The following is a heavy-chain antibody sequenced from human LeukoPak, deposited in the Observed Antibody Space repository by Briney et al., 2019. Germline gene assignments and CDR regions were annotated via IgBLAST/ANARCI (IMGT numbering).Heavy chain of an antibody. D-gene: IGHD5-18*01. V-gene: IGHV4-4*02. J-gene: IGHJ4*02. Sequence: SGTLSLTCAVSGGSISSSNWWSWVRQPPGKGLEWIGEIYHSGSTNYNPSLKSRVTISIDTSKNQFSLRLSSVTAADTAVYYCARAGGYSYRVDYWGQGTLVTVSS. CDR3: ARAGGYSYRVDY. CDR2: IYHSGST. CDR1: GGSISSSNW.